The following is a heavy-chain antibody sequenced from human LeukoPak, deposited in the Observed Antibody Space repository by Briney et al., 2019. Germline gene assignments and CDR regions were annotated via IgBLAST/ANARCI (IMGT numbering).Heavy chain of an antibody. Sequence: PGWSLRLSCAASGFTFSTYTMNWLRQAPGEGLQWVSTVSASSDLNYLVSLKGGLPISRDNARNSLYLHMQSLGVADTAVHYRVRGLSVAVWGEGTL. V-gene: IGHV3-21*04. CDR1: GFTFSTYT. J-gene: IGHJ4*02. CDR3: VRGLSVAV. D-gene: IGHD2-15*01. CDR2: VSASSDL.